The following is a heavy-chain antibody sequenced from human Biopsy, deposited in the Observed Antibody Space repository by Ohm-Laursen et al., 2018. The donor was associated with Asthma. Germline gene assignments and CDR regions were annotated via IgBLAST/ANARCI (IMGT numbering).Heavy chain of an antibody. CDR3: AKRRGYSGHDNDY. V-gene: IGHV3-30*18. CDR1: GFTFSTSW. CDR2: ISYDGNHK. J-gene: IGHJ4*02. D-gene: IGHD5-12*01. Sequence: LSLTCTASGFTFSTSWMTWVRQSPGKGPEWVAVISYDGNHKFYEDSVKGRFTISRDNSKNTLYLQMNSLRTEDTAVYYCAKRRGYSGHDNDYWGQGTLVIVSS.